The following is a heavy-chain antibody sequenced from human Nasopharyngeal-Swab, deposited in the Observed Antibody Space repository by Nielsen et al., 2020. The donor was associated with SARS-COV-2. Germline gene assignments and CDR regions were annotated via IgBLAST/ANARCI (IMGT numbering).Heavy chain of an antibody. D-gene: IGHD3-22*01. CDR2: IYHSGST. V-gene: IGHV4-4*02. CDR1: GGSISSSNW. J-gene: IGHJ6*03. CDR3: ARAQPDSSGYFIGYYYYYMDV. Sequence: SETLSLTCAVSGGSISSSNWWSWVRQPPGKGLEWIGEIYHSGSTNYNPSLKSRVTISVDKSKNQFSLKLSSVTAADTAVYYCARAQPDSSGYFIGYYYYYMDVWGKGTTVTVSS.